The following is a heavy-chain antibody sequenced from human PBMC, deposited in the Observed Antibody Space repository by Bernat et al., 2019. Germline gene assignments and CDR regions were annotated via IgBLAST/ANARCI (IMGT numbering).Heavy chain of an antibody. V-gene: IGHV1-2*06. CDR3: TRGPGSYYYMDV. J-gene: IGHJ6*03. CDR2: INPNSGGT. CDR1: GYSFTDYY. Sequence: QVQLVQSGAEVKKPGASVEVSCKASGYSFTDYYIHWVRQAPGQGLEWMGRINPNSGGTIYPQRFQGRVTMTTVSSTSTAYMELSRLRSDDTAVYYCTRGPGSYYYMDVWGKGTTVTVSS. D-gene: IGHD3-10*01.